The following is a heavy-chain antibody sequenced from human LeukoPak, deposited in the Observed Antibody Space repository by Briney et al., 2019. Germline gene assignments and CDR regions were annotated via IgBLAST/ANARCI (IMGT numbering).Heavy chain of an antibody. J-gene: IGHJ5*02. Sequence: PSETLSLTCTVSVGSITTSSYYWGWIRQPPGKGLEWIGVIYYSGSTYYNPSLKGRVTISVDTSKNQFSLKLSSVTAADTAVYYCARGPRGQEPLLLWCGDPWGQGTLVTVSS. D-gene: IGHD3-10*01. CDR2: IYYSGST. CDR3: ARGPRGQEPLLLWCGDP. CDR1: VGSITTSSYY. V-gene: IGHV4-39*07.